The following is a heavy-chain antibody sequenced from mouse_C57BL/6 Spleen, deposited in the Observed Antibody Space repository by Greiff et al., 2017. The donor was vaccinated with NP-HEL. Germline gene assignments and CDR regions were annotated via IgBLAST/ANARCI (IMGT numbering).Heavy chain of an antibody. Sequence: VQLQQSGPELVKPGASVKISCKASGYTFTDYYMNWVKQSHGKSLEWIGDINPNNGGTSYNQKFKGKATLTVDKYSSTAYMELRSLTSEDSAVYYCARPYYYGSSVYAMDYWGQGTSVTVSS. CDR2: INPNNGGT. J-gene: IGHJ4*01. CDR3: ARPYYYGSSVYAMDY. V-gene: IGHV1-26*01. CDR1: GYTFTDYY. D-gene: IGHD1-1*01.